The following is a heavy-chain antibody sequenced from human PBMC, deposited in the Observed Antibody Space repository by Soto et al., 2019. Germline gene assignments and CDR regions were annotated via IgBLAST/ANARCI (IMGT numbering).Heavy chain of an antibody. D-gene: IGHD2-8*02. Sequence: SETLSLTCTVSGGSISSYYWSWIRQPPGKGLEWIGYIYHSGSTNYNPSLNSRVTISVDTSKNQFSLTVTSVTAADTAVYYCARDKITGLFDYWGQGTLVTV. CDR2: IYHSGST. J-gene: IGHJ4*02. CDR1: GGSISSYY. CDR3: ARDKITGLFDY. V-gene: IGHV4-4*08.